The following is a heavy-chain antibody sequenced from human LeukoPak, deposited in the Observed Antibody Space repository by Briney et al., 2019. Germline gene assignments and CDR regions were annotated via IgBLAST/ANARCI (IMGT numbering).Heavy chain of an antibody. J-gene: IGHJ6*02. Sequence: PSETLSLTCTVSRGSIRSYYWSWIRQPPGKGLEWIGNIFYRGTTNYNPSLKGRVNISVDTSENQFSLRLASVTAADTAVYYCARGGMTFGLDVWGQGTTVTVSS. D-gene: IGHD3-16*01. V-gene: IGHV4-59*01. CDR3: ARGGMTFGLDV. CDR1: RGSIRSYY. CDR2: IFYRGTT.